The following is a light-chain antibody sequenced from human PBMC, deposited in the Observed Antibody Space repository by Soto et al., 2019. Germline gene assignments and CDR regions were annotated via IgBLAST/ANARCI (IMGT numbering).Light chain of an antibody. CDR1: QSVSSH. CDR2: DAS. J-gene: IGKJ5*01. V-gene: IGKV3-11*01. CDR3: QQREDWPIT. Sequence: IVLTQSPATLSLSPGERATLSCRVSQSVSSHLAWYQQRPGQAPRLLIYDASNRATGIPARFSGSGSGTDFTLTISSLEPEDFAVYYCQQREDWPITFGQGTRLEIK.